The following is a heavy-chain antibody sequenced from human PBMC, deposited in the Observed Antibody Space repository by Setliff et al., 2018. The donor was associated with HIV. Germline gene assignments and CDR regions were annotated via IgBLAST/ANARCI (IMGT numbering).Heavy chain of an antibody. CDR2: VYMSGKT. J-gene: IGHJ6*03. V-gene: IGHV4-4*07. CDR1: GVSIDKNY. D-gene: IGHD2-8*01. CDR3: AKDAGVTGGLYRYYIDA. Sequence: SETLSLTCTVSGVSIDKNYWSWVRRPPGKGLEWIGRVYMSGKTNYSPSLKSRVTMSADTSKNQVSLKLTSVIAADTAVYYCAKDAGVTGGLYRYYIDAWGKGTTVTVSS.